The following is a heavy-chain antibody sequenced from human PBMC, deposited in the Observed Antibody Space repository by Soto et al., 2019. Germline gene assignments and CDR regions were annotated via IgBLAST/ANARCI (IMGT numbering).Heavy chain of an antibody. CDR3: ATDWSSGYNFDY. J-gene: IGHJ4*02. D-gene: IGHD3-22*01. Sequence: SVKVSCKASGGTFSSYAISWVRQAPGQGLEWMGGIIPIFGTATYAQRFQGRVTMTADTSTNTAYMQLRSLRSEDTAVYYCATDWSSGYNFDYWGQGTPVTVSS. CDR2: IIPIFGTA. V-gene: IGHV1-69*06. CDR1: GGTFSSYA.